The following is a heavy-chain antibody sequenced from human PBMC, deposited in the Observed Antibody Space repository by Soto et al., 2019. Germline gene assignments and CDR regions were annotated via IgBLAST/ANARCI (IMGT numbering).Heavy chain of an antibody. CDR3: TASSGWYNAFDI. J-gene: IGHJ3*02. CDR2: IFSGGTT. D-gene: IGHD6-19*01. CDR1: GFTVSSNY. Sequence: GESLKISCAASGFTVSSNYMSWVRQAPGKGLEWVSVIFSGGTTSYADSVKGRFFISRDNSKNTLYLQMNSLRAEDTAVYYCTASSGWYNAFDIWGQGTMVTVSS. V-gene: IGHV3-66*01.